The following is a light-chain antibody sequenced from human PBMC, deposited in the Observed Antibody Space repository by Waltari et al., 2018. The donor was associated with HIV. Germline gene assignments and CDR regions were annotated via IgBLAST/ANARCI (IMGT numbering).Light chain of an antibody. J-gene: IGLJ2*01. V-gene: IGLV4-69*01. Sequence: QLVLTQSPSASASPGASVKLTCTLSSGHSSYAIAWHQQQPEKGPRYLMKINSDGSHTRGDGIPDRLSGSSSGTERYLTIASLQSEDEAEYYCQTWTTGIIVFGGGTKLTVL. CDR2: INSDGSH. CDR3: QTWTTGIIV. CDR1: SGHSSYA.